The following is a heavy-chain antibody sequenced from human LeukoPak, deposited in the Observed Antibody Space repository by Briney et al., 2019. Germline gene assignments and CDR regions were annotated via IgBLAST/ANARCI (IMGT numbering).Heavy chain of an antibody. CDR1: GFTFSTYT. D-gene: IGHD5-24*01. CDR3: ARRMAANAFDI. J-gene: IGHJ3*02. V-gene: IGHV3-30-3*01. Sequence: ERSLRLSCAASGFTFSTYTMHWVRQAPGKGLEWVAFVSYDGTNKHYADSVKGRFTISRDNSKNTLYPQMNSLRTEDTAVYYCARRMAANAFDIWGQGTMVTVSS. CDR2: VSYDGTNK.